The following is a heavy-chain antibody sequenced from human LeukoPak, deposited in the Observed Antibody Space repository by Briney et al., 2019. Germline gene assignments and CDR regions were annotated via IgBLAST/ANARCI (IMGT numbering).Heavy chain of an antibody. D-gene: IGHD3-22*01. CDR3: ARDRTPYYYDSSGTPPDY. Sequence: ASVKVSCKASGYTFTSYDINWVRQATGQGLEWMGWMNPNSGNTGYAQKFQGRVTMTRDTSTSTVYMELSSLRSEDTAVYYCARDRTPYYYDSSGTPPDYWGQGTLVTVSS. CDR2: MNPNSGNT. CDR1: GYTFTSYD. J-gene: IGHJ4*02. V-gene: IGHV1-8*01.